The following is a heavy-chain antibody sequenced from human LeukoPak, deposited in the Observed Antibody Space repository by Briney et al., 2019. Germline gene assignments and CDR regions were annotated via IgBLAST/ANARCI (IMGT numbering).Heavy chain of an antibody. CDR1: GFSFSTYW. Sequence: GGSLRLSCAASGFSFSTYWMTWVRQTPGKGLEWVAHISQGGSEKYYVDSVKGRFTISRDNAKNSPYLQMNSLRADDTAVYFCARDREGSSWYDFWGQGTPVTVSS. D-gene: IGHD6-13*01. CDR2: ISQGGSEK. V-gene: IGHV3-7*04. J-gene: IGHJ5*01. CDR3: ARDREGSSWYDF.